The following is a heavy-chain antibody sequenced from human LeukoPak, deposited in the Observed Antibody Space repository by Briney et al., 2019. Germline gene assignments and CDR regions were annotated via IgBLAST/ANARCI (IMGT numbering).Heavy chain of an antibody. J-gene: IGHJ6*03. V-gene: IGHV4-59*11. CDR2: ISNSGST. CDR3: GRNALVGDFSYYSMVV. CDR1: GGSLSSHY. D-gene: IGHD2-15*01. Sequence: SETLSLTCTVSGGSLSSHYWTWIRQSPVKGLERIGDISNSGSTSYNPPLKSRVTISIDTSKNQFSLTLSSVCAADTAVYYCGRNALVGDFSYYSMVVWGKGTTVTVS.